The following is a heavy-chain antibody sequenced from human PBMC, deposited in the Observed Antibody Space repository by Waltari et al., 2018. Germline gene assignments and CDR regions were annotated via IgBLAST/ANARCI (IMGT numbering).Heavy chain of an antibody. V-gene: IGHV4-59*01. D-gene: IGHD6-6*01. J-gene: IGHJ5*02. Sequence: QVQLQESGPGLVKPSETLSITCTVSGGPISRYYWSWVRQPPGTGLEWLGYIYYSVSTNYNPSLKSRVTISVDTSKNQFSLKLSSVTAADTAVYYCARAPINLYSSSWDNWFDPWGQGTLVTVSS. CDR3: ARAPINLYSSSWDNWFDP. CDR1: GGPISRYY. CDR2: IYYSVST.